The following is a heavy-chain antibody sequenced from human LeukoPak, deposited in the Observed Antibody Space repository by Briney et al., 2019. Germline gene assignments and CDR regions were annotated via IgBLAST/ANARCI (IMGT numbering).Heavy chain of an antibody. CDR3: ARDHSNWNYAPDF. CDR2: ISASNGNT. J-gene: IGHJ4*02. D-gene: IGHD1-7*01. CDR1: GYTFTRYG. V-gene: IGHV1-18*01. Sequence: ASVKVSCKASGYTFTRYGISWVRQAPGQGLQWLGWISASNGNTNYAQKFRDRVTLSTDTSTGTAYLDVRSLTSDDTAVYYCARDHSNWNYAPDFWGQGTLVIVSS.